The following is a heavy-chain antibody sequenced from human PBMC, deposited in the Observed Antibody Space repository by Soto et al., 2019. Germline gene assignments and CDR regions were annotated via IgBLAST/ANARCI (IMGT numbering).Heavy chain of an antibody. D-gene: IGHD6-19*01. J-gene: IGHJ5*02. CDR1: GGSISSYY. Sequence: NPSETLSLTCTVSGGSISSYYWSWIRQPPGKGLEWIGYIYYSGSTNYNPSLKSRVTISVDTSKNQFSLKLRFVTAADTAVYYCARLQAVAGTGDWFDPWGQGTLVTVSS. CDR3: ARLQAVAGTGDWFDP. V-gene: IGHV4-59*08. CDR2: IYYSGST.